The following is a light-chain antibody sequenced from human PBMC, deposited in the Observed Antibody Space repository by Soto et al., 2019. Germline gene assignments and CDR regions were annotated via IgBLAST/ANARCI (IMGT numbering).Light chain of an antibody. CDR1: PSNSSY. J-gene: IGKJ2*01. Sequence: EIQVTQKQSSLSASVEDRVTITCRARPSNSSYFNWDRQQPRTAPEPLIYASSSLQSGVPSRFRVSGSGTGFTLTISSLQPEDFATYYCQQSYITPRPFG. CDR2: ASS. V-gene: IGKV1-39*01. CDR3: QQSYITPRP.